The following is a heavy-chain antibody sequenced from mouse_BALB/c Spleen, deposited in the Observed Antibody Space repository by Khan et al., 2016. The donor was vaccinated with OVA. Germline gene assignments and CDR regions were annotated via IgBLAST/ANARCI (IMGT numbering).Heavy chain of an antibody. CDR2: ILPGSGNT. CDR3: VGYGNHGYLDV. V-gene: IGHV1-9*01. CDR1: GYIFSSYW. Sequence: QVQLKQSGAELMKPGASVKISCKATGYIFSSYWIEWVKQRPGHGLEWIGEILPGSGNTNCTENFKGKATFSADTSSNTAYMQFSSLLSQDSAVYYCVGYGNHGYLDVWGTGTTVTVSS. J-gene: IGHJ1*03. D-gene: IGHD2-1*01.